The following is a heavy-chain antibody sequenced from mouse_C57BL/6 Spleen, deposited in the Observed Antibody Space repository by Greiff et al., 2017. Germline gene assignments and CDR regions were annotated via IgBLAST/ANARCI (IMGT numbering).Heavy chain of an antibody. V-gene: IGHV2-2*01. CDR3: ARRGYGSSFYFDY. J-gene: IGHJ2*01. Sequence: VKLMESGPGLVQPSQSLSITCTVSGFSLTSYGVHWVRQSPGKGLEWLGVIWSGGSTDYNAAFISRLSISKDNSKSQVFFKMNSLQADDTAIYYCARRGYGSSFYFDYWGQGTTLTVSS. CDR2: IWSGGST. D-gene: IGHD1-1*01. CDR1: GFSLTSYG.